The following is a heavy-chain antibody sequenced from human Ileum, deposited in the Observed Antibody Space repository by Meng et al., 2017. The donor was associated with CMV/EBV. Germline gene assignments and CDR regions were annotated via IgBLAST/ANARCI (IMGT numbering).Heavy chain of an antibody. CDR2: VYNGRTS. D-gene: IGHD4/OR15-4a*01. Sequence: PRRQDPSQHLSILIPSWGRSLISSDYYWAWSRPHAGKSLEWIGSVYNGRTSNYNPSPKSRVPILEDPFTKSLFMTMSYFTAADTAVYYCARSMVDTLEDRGDFDYWGQGTLVTVSS. CDR1: GRSLISSDYY. J-gene: IGHJ4*02. CDR3: ARSMVDTLEDRGDFDY. V-gene: IGHV4-61*02.